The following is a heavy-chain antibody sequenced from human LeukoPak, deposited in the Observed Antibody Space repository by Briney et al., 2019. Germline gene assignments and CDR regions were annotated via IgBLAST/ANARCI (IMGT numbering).Heavy chain of an antibody. CDR1: GYTFTGYY. Sequence: ASVTVSCKASGYTFTGYYMHWVRLAPGQGLEWMGWIHPNSGGTNYAQKFQGRVTMTRDTSISTAYMELSGLRSDDTAVYYCARDPSYYYDSRSLSYYFDYWGQGTLVTVSS. V-gene: IGHV1-2*02. CDR2: IHPNSGGT. J-gene: IGHJ4*02. CDR3: ARDPSYYYDSRSLSYYFDY. D-gene: IGHD3-22*01.